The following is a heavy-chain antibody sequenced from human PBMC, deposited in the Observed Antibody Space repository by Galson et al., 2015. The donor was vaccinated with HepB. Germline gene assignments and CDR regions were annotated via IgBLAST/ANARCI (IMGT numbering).Heavy chain of an antibody. CDR3: ARESGTNYYYYMDV. CDR2: ISYDGSNK. J-gene: IGHJ6*03. V-gene: IGHV3-30-3*01. CDR1: GFTFSSYA. Sequence: SLRLSCAASGFTFSSYAMHWVRQAPGKGLEWVAVISYDGSNKYYADSVKGRFTISRDNSKNTLYLQMNSLRAEDTAVYYCARESGTNYYYYMDVWGKGTTVTVSS. D-gene: IGHD1-14*01.